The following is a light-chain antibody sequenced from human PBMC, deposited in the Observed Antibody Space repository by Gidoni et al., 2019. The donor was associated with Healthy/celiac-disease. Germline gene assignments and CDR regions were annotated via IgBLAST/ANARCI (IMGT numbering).Light chain of an antibody. J-gene: IGKJ1*01. CDR1: QSVSSN. CDR3: QQYNNWPRT. Sequence: EIVMTPSPATLSVSPGERATSSCRASQSVSSNLAWYQQKPGQAPRLLTYGASTRATGIPARFSGSGSGTEFTLTISSLQSEDFAVYYCQQYNNWPRTFGQGTKVEIK. V-gene: IGKV3-15*01. CDR2: GAS.